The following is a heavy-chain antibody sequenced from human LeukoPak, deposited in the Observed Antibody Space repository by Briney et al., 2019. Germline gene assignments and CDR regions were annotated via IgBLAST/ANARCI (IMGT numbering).Heavy chain of an antibody. CDR2: IKQDGSEK. V-gene: IGHV3-7*03. CDR3: AREFKTARGFDY. Sequence: QPGGSLRLSCADSGFTFSSYWMSWVRQAPGKGLEWVANIKQDGSEKYYVDSVKGRFTISRDNAKNSLYLQMNSLRAEDTAVYYCAREFKTARGFDYWGQGTLVTVSS. CDR1: GFTFSSYW. D-gene: IGHD3-10*01. J-gene: IGHJ4*02.